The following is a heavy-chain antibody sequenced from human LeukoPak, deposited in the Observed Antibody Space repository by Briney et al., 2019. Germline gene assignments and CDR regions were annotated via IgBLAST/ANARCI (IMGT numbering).Heavy chain of an antibody. J-gene: IGHJ4*02. CDR1: GFTFNIYG. D-gene: IGHD6-13*01. CDR2: ISYDGSNK. CDR3: ARFPGIAAAGHFDY. V-gene: IGHV3-30*03. Sequence: GGSLRLSCVASGFTFNIYGMSWVRQAPGKGLEWVAVISYDGSNKYYADSVKGRFTISRDNSKNTLYLQMNSLRAEDTAVYYCARFPGIAAAGHFDYWGQGTMVTVSS.